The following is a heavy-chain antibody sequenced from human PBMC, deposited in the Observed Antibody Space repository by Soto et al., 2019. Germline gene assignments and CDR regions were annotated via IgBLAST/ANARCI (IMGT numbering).Heavy chain of an antibody. Sequence: GGSLRLSCAASGFTFSSYGMHWVRQAPGKGLEWVAVIWYDGSNKYYADSVKGRFTIPRDNSKNTLYLQMNSLRAEDTAVYYCARDLFEGTRFLEWLFPDYWGQGTLVTVSS. CDR2: IWYDGSNK. V-gene: IGHV3-33*01. J-gene: IGHJ4*02. CDR1: GFTFSSYG. D-gene: IGHD3-3*01. CDR3: ARDLFEGTRFLEWLFPDY.